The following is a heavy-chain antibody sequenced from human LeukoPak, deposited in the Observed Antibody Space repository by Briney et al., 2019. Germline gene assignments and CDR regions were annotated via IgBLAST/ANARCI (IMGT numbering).Heavy chain of an antibody. CDR3: ATEGCSGGSCYPTGWFDP. Sequence: ASVKVSCKVSGYTFTDYYMHWVQQAPGTGLEWMGLVDPEDGETIYAEKFQGRVTITADTSTDTAYMELSSLRSEDTAVYYCATEGCSGGSCYPTGWFDPWGQGTLVTVSS. J-gene: IGHJ5*02. D-gene: IGHD2-15*01. CDR1: GYTFTDYY. V-gene: IGHV1-69-2*01. CDR2: VDPEDGET.